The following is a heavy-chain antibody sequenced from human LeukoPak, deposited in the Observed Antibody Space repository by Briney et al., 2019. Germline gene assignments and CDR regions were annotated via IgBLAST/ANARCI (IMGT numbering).Heavy chain of an antibody. CDR2: ISSSSSYI. V-gene: IGHV3-21*01. CDR3: AREGVGATANFDY. Sequence: PGGSLRLSCAASGFTFSTYAMSWVRQAPGKGLEWVSSISSSSSYIYYADSVKGRFTVSRDNAKNSLYLQMNSLRAEDTAVYYCAREGVGATANFDYWGQGTLVTVSS. D-gene: IGHD1-26*01. J-gene: IGHJ4*02. CDR1: GFTFSTYA.